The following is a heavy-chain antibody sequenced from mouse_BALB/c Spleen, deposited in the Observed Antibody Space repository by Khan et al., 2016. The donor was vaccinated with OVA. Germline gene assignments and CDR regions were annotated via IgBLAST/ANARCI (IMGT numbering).Heavy chain of an antibody. J-gene: IGHJ3*01. CDR1: GFTFSTYG. V-gene: IGHV5-6*01. D-gene: IGHD1-1*01. CDR3: SRLAYYDDSEGFAY. CDR2: VSTGGHYT. Sequence: EVQLVESGGDVVKPGGSLKLSCAASGFTFSTYGMSWVRQTPDKRLEWVATVSTGGHYTYYPDTVKGRFTISRDNAKNTLYLHMSSLKSEDTAMFYCSRLAYYDDSEGFAYWGQGTLVTVSA.